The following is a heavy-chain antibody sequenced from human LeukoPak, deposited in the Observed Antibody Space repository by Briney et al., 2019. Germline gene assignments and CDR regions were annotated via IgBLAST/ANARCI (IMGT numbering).Heavy chain of an antibody. CDR1: GGSNNSYY. J-gene: IGHJ4*02. V-gene: IGHV4-59*08. D-gene: IGHD5-18*01. Sequence: SETLSLTCTVSGGSNNSYYWNWIRQPPGKGLEWIGYIYYSGSTNYNPSLESRVTMSRDASKNQFSLKLTSVTAADTAVYYCARNSGISYGYPFDFWGRGTLVTVSS. CDR2: IYYSGST. CDR3: ARNSGISYGYPFDF.